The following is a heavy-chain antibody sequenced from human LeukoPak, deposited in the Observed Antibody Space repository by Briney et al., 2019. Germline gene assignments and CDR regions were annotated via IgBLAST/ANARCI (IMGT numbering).Heavy chain of an antibody. D-gene: IGHD3-22*01. CDR3: ARARGESYYDSSGYYYYKSFDY. Sequence: GASVKVSCKASGGTFSSYAISWVRQAPGQGLEWMGGIIPIFGTANYAQKFQGRVTITADKSTSTAYMELSSLRSEDTAVYYCARARGESYYDSSGYYYYKSFDYWGQGTLVTVSS. CDR2: IIPIFGTA. J-gene: IGHJ4*02. CDR1: GGTFSSYA. V-gene: IGHV1-69*06.